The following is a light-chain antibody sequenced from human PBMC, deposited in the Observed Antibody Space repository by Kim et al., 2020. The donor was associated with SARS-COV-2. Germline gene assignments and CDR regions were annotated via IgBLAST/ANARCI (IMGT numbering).Light chain of an antibody. CDR2: DAS. CDR1: QSVRNY. J-gene: IGKJ4*01. Sequence: SVSPGDMAPLSCRASQSVRNYLAWYQQKPGQAPRLLIYDASNRVTGTPARFSGSGSGTDFTLTISSLEPEDFAVYYCQQRSNWVTFGGGTKVDIK. CDR3: QQRSNWVT. V-gene: IGKV3-11*01.